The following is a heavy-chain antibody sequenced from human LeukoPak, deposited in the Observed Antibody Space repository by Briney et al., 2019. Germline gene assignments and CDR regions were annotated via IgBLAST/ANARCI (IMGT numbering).Heavy chain of an antibody. V-gene: IGHV3-30*04. Sequence: GGSLRLSCAASGFTFSSYSMHWVCQAPGKGLEWVAVIASDSSIKYYADSVKGRFTVSRDNSKDTVYMQMNSLRAEDTAIYYCAKERQEGATPFDYWGQGSLVTVSS. CDR2: IASDSSIK. D-gene: IGHD1-26*01. CDR3: AKERQEGATPFDY. CDR1: GFTFSSYS. J-gene: IGHJ4*02.